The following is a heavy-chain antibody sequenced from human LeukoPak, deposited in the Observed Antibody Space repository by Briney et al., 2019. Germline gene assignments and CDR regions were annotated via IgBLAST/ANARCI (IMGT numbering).Heavy chain of an antibody. CDR3: ARDLALYHDILTGYSLFDY. CDR2: IKQDGSEK. D-gene: IGHD3-9*01. V-gene: IGHV3-7*03. Sequence: GGSLRLSCAASGFTFSSYWMSWVRQAPGKGLEWVANIKQDGSEKYYVDSVKGRFTISRDNAKNSLYLQMNSLRAEDTAVYYCARDLALYHDILTGYSLFDYWGQGTLVTVSS. CDR1: GFTFSSYW. J-gene: IGHJ4*02.